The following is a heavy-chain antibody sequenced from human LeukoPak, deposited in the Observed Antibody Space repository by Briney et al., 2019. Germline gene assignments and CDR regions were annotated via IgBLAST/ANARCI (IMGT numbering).Heavy chain of an antibody. Sequence: ASVKVSSKASGYTFTGSYMHWVRQAPGPGLEWMGWVNPNSGGTNYAQKFQGRVTMTRDTTSSTAYMELSRLRSDDTAVYSCASASPQRYLDVWGKGTTVTVSS. V-gene: IGHV1-2*02. CDR3: ASASPQRYLDV. CDR1: GYTFTGSY. J-gene: IGHJ6*04. CDR2: VNPNSGGT. D-gene: IGHD2-2*01.